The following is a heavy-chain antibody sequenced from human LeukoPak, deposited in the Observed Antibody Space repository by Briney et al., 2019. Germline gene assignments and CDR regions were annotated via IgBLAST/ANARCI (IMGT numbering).Heavy chain of an antibody. CDR3: VYGMDV. J-gene: IGHJ6*02. CDR1: GFTFSSYE. Sequence: GGPLRLSCAASGFTFSSYEMNWVPQAPGKAREWGSYISSSGSAIYYADSVKGRFTISRDKAKNSLYLQINSLRDEDPAVYYCVYGMDVWGQGTTVTVSS. CDR2: ISSSGSAI. V-gene: IGHV3-48*03.